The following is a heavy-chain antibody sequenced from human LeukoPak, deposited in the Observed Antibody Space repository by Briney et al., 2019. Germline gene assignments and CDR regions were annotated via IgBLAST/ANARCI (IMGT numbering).Heavy chain of an antibody. Sequence: GGSLRLSCAASGFTFSSYGMHWVRQAPGKGLEWVAVISYDGSNKYYADSVKGRFTISRDNSKNTLYLQMNSLRAEDTAVYYCAKELEQLASFDYWGQGTLVTVSS. D-gene: IGHD6-13*01. CDR2: ISYDGSNK. V-gene: IGHV3-30*18. CDR1: GFTFSSYG. CDR3: AKELEQLASFDY. J-gene: IGHJ4*02.